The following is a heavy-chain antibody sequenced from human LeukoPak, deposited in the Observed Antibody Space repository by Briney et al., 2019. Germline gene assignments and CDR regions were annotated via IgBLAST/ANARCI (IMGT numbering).Heavy chain of an antibody. CDR2: ISGSGDST. Sequence: GGSLRLSCAASGFTFSNYCVTWVRQAPGKALEWVSSISGSGDSTYYADSVKGRFTISRDNSKNTLYLQMNSLRVEDTAIYYCAKYGAPGWSGYLDYWGQGTLVTVSP. J-gene: IGHJ4*02. CDR3: AKYGAPGWSGYLDY. CDR1: GFTFSNYC. D-gene: IGHD4/OR15-4a*01. V-gene: IGHV3-23*01.